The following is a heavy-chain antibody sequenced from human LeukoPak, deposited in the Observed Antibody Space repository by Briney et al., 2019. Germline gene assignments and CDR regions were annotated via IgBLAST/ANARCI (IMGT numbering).Heavy chain of an antibody. V-gene: IGHV3-66*01. D-gene: IGHD6-25*01. Sequence: GGSLTLSCAASAFTVSSNYMSWVRQAPGKGLEWVSVIYSGGSTYYADSVKGRFTIPRDNSKNPLYLQMNRLGAEDTAVYYCAAAAKPPPYYYYYMDVWGKGTTVTISS. CDR2: IYSGGST. CDR3: AAAAKPPPYYYYYMDV. CDR1: AFTVSSNY. J-gene: IGHJ6*03.